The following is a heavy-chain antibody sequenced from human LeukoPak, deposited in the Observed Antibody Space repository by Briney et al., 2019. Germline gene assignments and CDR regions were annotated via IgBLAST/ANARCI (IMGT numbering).Heavy chain of an antibody. V-gene: IGHV3-43*02. CDR3: AKDSAVIAGATGDPDFDY. Sequence: GGSLRLSCAASGFTFDDYAMHWVRQAPGKGLEWVSLISGDGGSTYYADSVKGRSTISRDNSKNSLYLQMNSLRTEDTALYYCAKDSAVIAGATGDPDFDYWGQGTLVTVSS. J-gene: IGHJ4*02. D-gene: IGHD1-26*01. CDR1: GFTFDDYA. CDR2: ISGDGGST.